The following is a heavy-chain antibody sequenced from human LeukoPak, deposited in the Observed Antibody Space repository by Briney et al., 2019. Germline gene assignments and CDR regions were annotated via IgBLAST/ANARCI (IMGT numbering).Heavy chain of an antibody. CDR2: ISGGSSTI. V-gene: IGHV3-48*01. Sequence: GGSLRLSCAASGFTFNSYRMNWVRQAPGKGLEWISYISGGSSTIYYADSVKGRFTISRDNAKNSLFLQMNSLRAEDTAVYYCAREVQMANWGQGTLVTVSS. CDR1: GFTFNSYR. J-gene: IGHJ4*02. CDR3: AREVQMAN. D-gene: IGHD1-1*01.